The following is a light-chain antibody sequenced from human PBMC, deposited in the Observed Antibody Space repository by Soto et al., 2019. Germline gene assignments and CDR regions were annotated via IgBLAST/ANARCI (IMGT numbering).Light chain of an antibody. CDR1: SSNIGAGYN. CDR3: QSYDSSLSGHVV. V-gene: IGLV1-40*01. J-gene: IGLJ2*01. Sequence: QSVLTQPPSVSGAPGQRVTISSTGSSSNIGAGYNVHWYQQLPGTAPKLLIYSNSNRPSGVPDRFSGSKSGTSASLAITGLQAEDEADYYCQSYDSSLSGHVVFGGGTKLTVL. CDR2: SNS.